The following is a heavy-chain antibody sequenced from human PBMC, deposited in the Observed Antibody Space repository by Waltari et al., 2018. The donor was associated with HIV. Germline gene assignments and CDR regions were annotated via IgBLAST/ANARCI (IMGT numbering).Heavy chain of an antibody. J-gene: IGHJ3*02. Sequence: QVQLQESGPGLVKPSETLSLTCTVSGGSISSYYWSWIRQPPGKGLEWIGYIYYSGSTNYNPSLKSRVTVSVDTSKNQFSLKLSSVTAADTAVYYCARAARELGAFDIWGQGTMVTVSS. CDR3: ARAARELGAFDI. CDR2: IYYSGST. D-gene: IGHD1-26*01. CDR1: GGSISSYY. V-gene: IGHV4-59*01.